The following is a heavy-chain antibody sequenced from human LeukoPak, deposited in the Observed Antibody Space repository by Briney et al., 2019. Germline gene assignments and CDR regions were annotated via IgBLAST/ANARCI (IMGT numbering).Heavy chain of an antibody. Sequence: PSETLSLTCTVSGGSISSSSYYWGWIRQPPGKGLEWIGSIYYSGSTYYNPSLKSRVTISVDTSKNQFSLKLSSVTAADTAVYYCARPPIVVVIENYFDYWGQGTLVTVSS. CDR2: IYYSGST. D-gene: IGHD3-22*01. V-gene: IGHV4-39*01. CDR1: GGSISSSSYY. J-gene: IGHJ4*02. CDR3: ARPPIVVVIENYFDY.